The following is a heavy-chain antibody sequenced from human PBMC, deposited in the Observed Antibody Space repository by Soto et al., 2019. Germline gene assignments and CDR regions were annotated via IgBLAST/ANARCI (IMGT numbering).Heavy chain of an antibody. D-gene: IGHD1-26*01. J-gene: IGHJ4*02. CDR1: GGSISSSSYY. CDR3: ARVVGATSPYYFDY. CDR2: IYYSGST. Sequence: SETLSLTCTVSGGSISSSSYYWGWIRQPPWKGLEWIGSIYYSGSTYYNPSLKSRVTISVDTSKNQFSLKLSSVTAADTAVYYCARVVGATSPYYFDYWGQGTMVTVYS. V-gene: IGHV4-39*01.